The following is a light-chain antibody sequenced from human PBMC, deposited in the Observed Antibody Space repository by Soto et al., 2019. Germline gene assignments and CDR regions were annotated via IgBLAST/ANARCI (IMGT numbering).Light chain of an antibody. CDR1: SSNIGSNY. CDR3: AAWDDSLSGVV. CDR2: RNN. J-gene: IGLJ2*01. Sequence: QSVLTQPPSASGTPGQRVTISCSGSSSNIGSNYVFWYQHLPGTATKLLMYRNNQRPSGVPDRFSGSKSGTSASLAISGLRSEDETDYYCAAWDDSLSGVVFGGGTKLTVL. V-gene: IGLV1-47*01.